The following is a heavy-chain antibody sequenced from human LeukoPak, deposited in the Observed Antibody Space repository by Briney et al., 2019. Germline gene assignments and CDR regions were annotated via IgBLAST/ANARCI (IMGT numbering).Heavy chain of an antibody. J-gene: IGHJ4*02. Sequence: GSLRLSCAASGFTFSSYWMSWVRQAPGKGLEWVANINQDGSEQYYVDSVKGRFTISRDNTKNSLYLQMNSLRAEDTAVYYCARVGYCSTTSCYRRAFDYWGQGTLVTVSS. CDR1: GFTFSSYW. V-gene: IGHV3-7*01. D-gene: IGHD2-2*01. CDR2: INQDGSEQ. CDR3: ARVGYCSTTSCYRRAFDY.